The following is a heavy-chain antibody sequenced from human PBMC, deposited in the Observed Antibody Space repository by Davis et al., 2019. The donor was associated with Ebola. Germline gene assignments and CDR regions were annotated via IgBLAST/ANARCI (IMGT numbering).Heavy chain of an antibody. CDR3: VRDSLTRGYYYYFMDV. J-gene: IGHJ6*03. D-gene: IGHD4-23*01. CDR1: GYTFTSYY. CDR2: INPSGGST. Sequence: ASVKVSCKASGYTFTSYYMHWVRQAPGQGLEWMGIINPSGGSTSYAQKFQGRVTMTRDTSTSTVYMELRSLRSDDTAVYYCVRDSLTRGYYYYFMDVWGTGTTVTVAS. V-gene: IGHV1-46*01.